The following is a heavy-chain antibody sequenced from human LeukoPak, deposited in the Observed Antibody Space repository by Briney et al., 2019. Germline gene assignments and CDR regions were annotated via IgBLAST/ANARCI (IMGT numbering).Heavy chain of an antibody. CDR3: AREGLNCSSTSCQRATFDY. D-gene: IGHD2-2*01. CDR1: GFTFSNYG. J-gene: IGHJ4*02. CDR2: TPYDESFK. Sequence: PGGSLRLSCAASGFTFSNYGMHWVRLAPGRGLEWVASTPYDESFKVFADAVKGRFAISRDNSKNTLYLQMNSLRAEDTAVYYCAREGLNCSSTSCQRATFDYWGQGILVTVSS. V-gene: IGHV3-30*02.